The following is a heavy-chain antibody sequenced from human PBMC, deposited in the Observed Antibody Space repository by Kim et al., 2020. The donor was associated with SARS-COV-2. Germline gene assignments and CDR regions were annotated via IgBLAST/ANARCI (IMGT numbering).Heavy chain of an antibody. Sequence: PSLQSRVTLSVDTSKNQFSLKLSSVTAADTAVYYCARGIAAAGTKLYFDYWGQGTLVTVSS. D-gene: IGHD6-13*01. J-gene: IGHJ4*02. CDR3: ARGIAAAGTKLYFDY. V-gene: IGHV4-59*09.